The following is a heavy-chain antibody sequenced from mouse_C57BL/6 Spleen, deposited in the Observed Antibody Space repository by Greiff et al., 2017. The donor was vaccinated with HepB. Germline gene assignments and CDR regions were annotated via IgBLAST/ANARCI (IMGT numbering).Heavy chain of an antibody. J-gene: IGHJ2*01. V-gene: IGHV1-4*01. CDR2: INPSSGYT. Sequence: QVQLQQSGAELARPGASVKMSCKASGYTFTSYTMHWVKQRPGQGLEWIGNINPSSGYTKYNQKFKDKATLTADKSSSTAYMQLSSLTSEDSAVYYCAIYGSRGYFDYWGQGTTLTVSS. CDR3: AIYGSRGYFDY. CDR1: GYTFTSYT. D-gene: IGHD1-1*01.